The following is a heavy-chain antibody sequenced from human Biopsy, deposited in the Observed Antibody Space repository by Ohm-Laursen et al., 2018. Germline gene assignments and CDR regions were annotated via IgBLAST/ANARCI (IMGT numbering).Heavy chain of an antibody. Sequence: SQTLSLTCTVSGGFISTYYWNWIRQPAGKALEWIGRIYNTGSTNYNPSLKSRVTMSLDSSKNLFSLRLTSVTAADTAVYYCARDTSGWPRTFDHWGQGTLVTVSS. J-gene: IGHJ4*02. CDR1: GGFISTYY. V-gene: IGHV4-4*07. CDR3: ARDTSGWPRTFDH. D-gene: IGHD6-19*01. CDR2: IYNTGST.